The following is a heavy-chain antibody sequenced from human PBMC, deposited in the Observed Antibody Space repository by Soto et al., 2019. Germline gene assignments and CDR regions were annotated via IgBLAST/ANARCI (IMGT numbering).Heavy chain of an antibody. CDR1: GFTFSSYA. CDR3: ARNMRTYDSSGYLPRDAFDI. CDR2: ISYDGSNK. D-gene: IGHD3-22*01. V-gene: IGHV3-30-3*01. Sequence: GGSLRLSCAASGFTFSSYAMHWVRQAPGKGLEWVAVISYDGSNKYYADSVKGRFTISRDNSKNTLYLQMNSLRAEDTAVYYCARNMRTYDSSGYLPRDAFDIWGQGTMVTVSS. J-gene: IGHJ3*02.